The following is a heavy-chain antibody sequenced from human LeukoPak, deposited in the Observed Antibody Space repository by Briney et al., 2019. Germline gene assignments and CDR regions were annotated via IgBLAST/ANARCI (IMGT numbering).Heavy chain of an antibody. Sequence: ASVKVSCKASGYTFTGYYMHWVRQAPGQGLEWLGWINPNSGGTNYAEEFQDRVTMTGDTSISTAYMELSSLKSDDTAVYYCARVRVGGGSYGGVDYWGQGTLVTVSS. CDR2: INPNSGGT. V-gene: IGHV1-2*02. J-gene: IGHJ4*02. CDR3: ARVRVGGGSYGGVDY. CDR1: GYTFTGYY. D-gene: IGHD1-26*01.